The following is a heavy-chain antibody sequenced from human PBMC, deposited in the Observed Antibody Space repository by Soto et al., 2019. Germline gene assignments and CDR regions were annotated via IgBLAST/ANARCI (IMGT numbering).Heavy chain of an antibody. V-gene: IGHV1-2*02. CDR3: AKELQRGMDV. CDR1: GYTFSVYH. D-gene: IGHD4-4*01. Sequence: QVHLVQSGAEVKQPGASVKVSCKASGYTFSVYHMHWVRQAPGQGLEWMGWVHPNSGGTNYAPSFEGRVTMTRDTSINTAYMELSRLTSDDTAVYYCAKELQRGMDVWGQGTTVTVSS. J-gene: IGHJ6*02. CDR2: VHPNSGGT.